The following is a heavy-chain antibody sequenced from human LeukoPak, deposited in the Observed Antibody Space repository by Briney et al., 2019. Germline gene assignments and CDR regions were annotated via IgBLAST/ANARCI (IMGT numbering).Heavy chain of an antibody. CDR3: ARETLTYYYDSSDAFDI. V-gene: IGHV3-48*01. D-gene: IGHD3-22*01. CDR2: ISSSSSTI. CDR1: GFTFSSYS. Sequence: GGSLRLSCAASGFTFSSYSLNWVRQAPGKGLEWVSYISSSSSTIYYADSVKGRFTISRDNAKNSLYLQMNSLRAEDTAVYYCARETLTYYYDSSDAFDIWGQGTMVTVSS. J-gene: IGHJ3*02.